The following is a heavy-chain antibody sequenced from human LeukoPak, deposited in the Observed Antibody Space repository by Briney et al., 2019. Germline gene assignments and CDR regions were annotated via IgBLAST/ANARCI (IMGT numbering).Heavy chain of an antibody. V-gene: IGHV3-21*06. CDR2: ISSGSTYI. CDR3: ARRGYYCDSSSYYLPLDF. CDR1: GFSFNTYS. D-gene: IGHD3-22*01. Sequence: PGGSLRLSCAASGFSFNTYSMNWVRQAPGKGPEWVSSISSGSTYIYYADSVKGRFTISRDNAENSLYLQMDNLRAEDTAVYYCARRGYYCDSSSYYLPLDFWGQGTLVTVSS. J-gene: IGHJ1*01.